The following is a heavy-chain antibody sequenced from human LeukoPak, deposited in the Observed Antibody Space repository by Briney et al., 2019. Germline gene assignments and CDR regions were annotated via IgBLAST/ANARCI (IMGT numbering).Heavy chain of an antibody. CDR2: INHSGST. Sequence: SETLSLTCAVYGGSFSGYYWSWIRQPPGKGLEWIGEINHSGSTNCNPSLKSRVTISVDTSKNQFSLKLSSVTAADTAVYYCARHPRVAARYYFDYWGQGTLVTVSS. J-gene: IGHJ4*02. D-gene: IGHD6-6*01. CDR1: GGSFSGYY. V-gene: IGHV4-34*01. CDR3: ARHPRVAARYYFDY.